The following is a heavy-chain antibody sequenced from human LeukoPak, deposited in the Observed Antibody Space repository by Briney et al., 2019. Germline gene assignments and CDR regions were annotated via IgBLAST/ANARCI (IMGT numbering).Heavy chain of an antibody. V-gene: IGHV3-33*01. CDR1: GFTFSSFG. CDR2: IWYDGSEK. CDR3: ARGGNAFDI. J-gene: IGHJ3*02. Sequence: GGSLRLSCAASGFTFSSFGMLWVRQAPGKGLEWVAVIWYDGSEKFYADSVKGRFTISRDNSKNTLYLQMNSLRVEDTAAYYCARGGNAFDIWGQGTVVTVSS.